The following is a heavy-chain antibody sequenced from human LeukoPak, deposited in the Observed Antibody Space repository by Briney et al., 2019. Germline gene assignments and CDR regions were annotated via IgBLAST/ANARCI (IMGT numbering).Heavy chain of an antibody. CDR2: IRNKANSYTT. CDR3: TRSGIVTMPYYFDY. CDR1: GFTFSDHY. D-gene: IGHD1-26*01. V-gene: IGHV3-72*01. Sequence: GGSLRLSCAASGFTFSDHYMDWVRQAPGKGLEWVGRIRNKANSYTTEYAASVKGRFTISRDDSKNSLYLQMNSLKTEDTAVYYCTRSGIVTMPYYFDYWGQGTLVTVAS. J-gene: IGHJ4*02.